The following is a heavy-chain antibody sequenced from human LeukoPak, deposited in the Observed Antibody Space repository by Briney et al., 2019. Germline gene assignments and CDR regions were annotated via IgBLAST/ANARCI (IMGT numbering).Heavy chain of an antibody. D-gene: IGHD3-22*01. CDR2: MYYNGST. CDR3: ARPYYYDSRIDP. J-gene: IGHJ5*02. V-gene: IGHV4-30-4*01. Sequence: LRLSCAASGITINTNGMNWVRQPPGKGQEWVAYMYYNGSTYYYPSSKSRVTMSADTSKNQLSLKLRSVTAADTAVYYCARPYYYDSRIDPWGQGILVTVSS. CDR1: GITINTNG.